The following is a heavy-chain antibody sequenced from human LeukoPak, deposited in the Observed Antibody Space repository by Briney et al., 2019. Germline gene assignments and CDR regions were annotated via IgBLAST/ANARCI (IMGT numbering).Heavy chain of an antibody. V-gene: IGHV3-21*06. CDR2: ISSSSSYI. Sequence: GGSLRLSCAVSGFTFSSYNMNWVRQAPGKGLEWVSSISSSSSYIYYADSVKGRFTISRDNAKNSLYLQMNSLRAEDTALYYCARVDGSSGYYGYYGMDVWGQGTTVTVSS. D-gene: IGHD3-22*01. CDR3: ARVDGSSGYYGYYGMDV. J-gene: IGHJ6*02. CDR1: GFTFSSYN.